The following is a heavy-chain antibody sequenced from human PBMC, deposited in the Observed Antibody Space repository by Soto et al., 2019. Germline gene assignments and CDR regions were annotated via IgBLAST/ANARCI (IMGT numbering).Heavy chain of an antibody. CDR1: GYTFTSYG. CDR3: ARGQVQLEREWVTFDY. J-gene: IGHJ4*02. V-gene: IGHV1-46*03. CDR2: IDPSGGST. D-gene: IGHD1-1*01. Sequence: GASVKVSCKASGYTFTSYGISWVRQAPGQGLEWMGIIDPSGGSTSYAQKFQGRVTMTRDTSTSTVYMELSSLRSEDTAVYYCARGQVQLEREWVTFDYWGQGTLVTVSS.